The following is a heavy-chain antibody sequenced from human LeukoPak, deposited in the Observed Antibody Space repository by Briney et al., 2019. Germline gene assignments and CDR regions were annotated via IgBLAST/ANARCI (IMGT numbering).Heavy chain of an antibody. Sequence: SETLSLTCTVSGGSISSYYWSWIRQPPGKGLEWIGYIYYSGSTNYNPSLKSRVTISLDTSKSQFSLKLTSVTAADTAMYYCARSGGYSSPQNYWGQGTLVTVSS. CDR3: ARSGGYSSPQNY. CDR1: GGSISSYY. V-gene: IGHV4-59*01. J-gene: IGHJ4*02. D-gene: IGHD6-19*01. CDR2: IYYSGST.